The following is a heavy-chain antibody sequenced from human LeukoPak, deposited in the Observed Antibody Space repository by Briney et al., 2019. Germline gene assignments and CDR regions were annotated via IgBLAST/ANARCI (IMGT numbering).Heavy chain of an antibody. J-gene: IGHJ6*02. D-gene: IGHD6-19*01. CDR3: ARDRPPLSIAVAGHYYYYGMDV. CDR1: GYTFTGYY. CDR2: INPNSGGT. V-gene: IGHV1-2*02. Sequence: ASVKVSCTASGYTFTGYYMHWVRQAPGQGLEWMGWINPNSGGTNYAQKFQGRVTMTRDTSISTAYMELSRLRSDDTAVYYCARDRPPLSIAVAGHYYYYGMDVWGQGTTVTVSS.